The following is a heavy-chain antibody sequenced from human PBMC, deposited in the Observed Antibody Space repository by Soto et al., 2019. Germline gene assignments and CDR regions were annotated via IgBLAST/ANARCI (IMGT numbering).Heavy chain of an antibody. CDR1: GFTFSSYS. CDR2: ISSSSSTI. D-gene: IGHD3-3*01. J-gene: IGHJ6*02. CDR3: ARDPRSGYYITPYYYYGMDV. V-gene: IGHV3-48*01. Sequence: GGSLRLSCAASGFTFSSYSVNWVRQAPGKGLEWVSYISSSSSTIYYADSVKGRFTISRDNAKNSLYLQMNSLRGEDTAVYYCARDPRSGYYITPYYYYGMDVWGQGTTVTVSS.